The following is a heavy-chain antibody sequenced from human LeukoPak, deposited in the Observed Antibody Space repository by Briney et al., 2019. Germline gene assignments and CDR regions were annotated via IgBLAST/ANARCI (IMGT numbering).Heavy chain of an antibody. D-gene: IGHD4-17*01. CDR1: GFTFSSYW. J-gene: IGHJ4*02. Sequence: GGSLRLSCAASGFTFSSYWMHWVRQAPGKGLEWVSSISSSSSYINYADSVKGRFTISRDNAKNSLYLQMNSLRAEDTAVYYCARGTTTVTTYFDYWGQGTLVTVSS. CDR2: ISSSSSYI. V-gene: IGHV3-21*01. CDR3: ARGTTTVTTYFDY.